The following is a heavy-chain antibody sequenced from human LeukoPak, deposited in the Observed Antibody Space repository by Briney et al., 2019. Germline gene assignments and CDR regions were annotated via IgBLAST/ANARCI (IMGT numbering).Heavy chain of an antibody. J-gene: IGHJ4*02. CDR2: IYYSGNT. CDR1: GGSISNYY. Sequence: PSETLSLTCTVSGGSISNYYWTWIRQPPGKGLEWIGYIYYSGNTNYNPSLKSRLTISLDASKNQFSLTLSSVTAADTAVYYCASLMVRGAYPDYWGQGTLVTVSS. D-gene: IGHD3-10*01. V-gene: IGHV4-59*01. CDR3: ASLMVRGAYPDY.